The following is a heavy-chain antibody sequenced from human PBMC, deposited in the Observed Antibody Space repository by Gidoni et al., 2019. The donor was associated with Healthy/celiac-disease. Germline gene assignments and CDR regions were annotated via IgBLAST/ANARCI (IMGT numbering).Heavy chain of an antibody. D-gene: IGHD4-17*01. CDR3: AKDIAPLYGDFSFDY. Sequence: ADSVKGRFTISRDNAKNSLYLQMNSLRAEDTALYYCAKDIAPLYGDFSFDYWGQGTLVTVSS. V-gene: IGHV3-9*01. J-gene: IGHJ4*02.